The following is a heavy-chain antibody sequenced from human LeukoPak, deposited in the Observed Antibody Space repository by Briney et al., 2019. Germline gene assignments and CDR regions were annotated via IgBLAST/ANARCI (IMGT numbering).Heavy chain of an antibody. CDR2: INHSGST. CDR1: GGSFSGYY. J-gene: IGHJ4*02. D-gene: IGHD3-16*02. CDR3: ARGVRLGGVIVILDY. V-gene: IGHV4-34*01. Sequence: SETLSLTCAVYGGSFSGYYWSWIRQPPGKGLEWIGEINHSGSTNYNPSLKSRVTISVDTSKNQFSLKLSSVTAADTAVYYCARGVRLGGVIVILDYWGQGTLVTVSS.